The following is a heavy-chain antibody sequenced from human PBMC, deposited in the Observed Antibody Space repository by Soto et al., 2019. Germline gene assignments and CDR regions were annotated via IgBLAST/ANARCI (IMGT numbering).Heavy chain of an antibody. V-gene: IGHV4-59*01. CDR3: ARAAETGGNWFDP. Sequence: SETLSLTCTVSGGSIRSSYWTWIRQPPGKGLEWIGHMYFSGTTNFNPSLKSRITMSVDTSKNQFSLKLSSVTAADTAVYYCARAAETGGNWFDPWGQGTLVTVSS. CDR2: MYFSGTT. D-gene: IGHD1-1*01. J-gene: IGHJ5*02. CDR1: GGSIRSSY.